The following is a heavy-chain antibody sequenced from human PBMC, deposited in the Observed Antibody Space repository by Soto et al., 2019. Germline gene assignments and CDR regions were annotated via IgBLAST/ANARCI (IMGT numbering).Heavy chain of an antibody. Sequence: TPSLTCTVSGGSISNYYWIWIRQSPGKGLEWIGYIYSSGSTHYNPSLQNRVTISIDTSKNQVSLKVNSVTAADTAVYYCARDHPHSYGVYYFDYWGQGTPVTVSS. J-gene: IGHJ4*02. CDR1: GGSISNYY. CDR2: IYSSGST. D-gene: IGHD5-18*01. V-gene: IGHV4-59*01. CDR3: ARDHPHSYGVYYFDY.